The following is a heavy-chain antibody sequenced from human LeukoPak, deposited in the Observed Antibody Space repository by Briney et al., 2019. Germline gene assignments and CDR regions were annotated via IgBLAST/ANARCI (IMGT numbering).Heavy chain of an antibody. D-gene: IGHD2-15*01. Sequence: GGSLRLSCAASGFAFSSYAMSWDRQPPGKGLEWVSVISRRDDYTYYADSVKGRFTISRDNSENTLYLQMNSLRAEDTAVYYCARGYCSGGSCYFDYWGQGTLVTVSS. J-gene: IGHJ4*02. CDR3: ARGYCSGGSCYFDY. CDR2: ISRRDDYT. V-gene: IGHV3-23*01. CDR1: GFAFSSYA.